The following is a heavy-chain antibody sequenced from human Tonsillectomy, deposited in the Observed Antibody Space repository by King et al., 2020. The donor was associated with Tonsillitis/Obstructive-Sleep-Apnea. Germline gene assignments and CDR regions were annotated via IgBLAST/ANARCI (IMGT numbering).Heavy chain of an antibody. D-gene: IGHD3-22*01. J-gene: IGHJ3*02. CDR2: ISYDGTNK. CDR3: AREGINDSSGYADAFDI. V-gene: IGHV3-30*04. CDR1: GFTFSTYA. Sequence: VQLVESGGGVVQPGRSLRLSCVASGFTFSTYAIHWVRQAPGKGLEWVAVISYDGTNKYYADSVKGRFTISRDNSKNTLDLQMNSLRAEDTAVYYCAREGINDSSGYADAFDIWGQGTMVTVSS.